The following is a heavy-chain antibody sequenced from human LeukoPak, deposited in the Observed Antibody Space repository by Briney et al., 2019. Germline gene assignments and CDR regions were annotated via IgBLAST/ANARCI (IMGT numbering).Heavy chain of an antibody. CDR3: ARGYYDSSGYYYVAW. V-gene: IGHV3-48*03. CDR2: ISSSGSTI. J-gene: IGHJ4*02. D-gene: IGHD3-22*01. CDR1: GFSFTNAW. Sequence: GGSLRLSCAASGFSFTNAWMSWVRQAPGKGLEWVSSISSSGSTIYYADSVKGRFTISRDNAKNSLYLQMNRLRAEDTAVYYCARGYYDSSGYYYVAWWGQGTLVTVSS.